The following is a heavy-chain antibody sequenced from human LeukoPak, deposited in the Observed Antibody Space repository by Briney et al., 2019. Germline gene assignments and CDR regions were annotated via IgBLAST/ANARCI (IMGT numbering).Heavy chain of an antibody. D-gene: IGHD2-15*01. CDR3: ARESSGGGLAY. CDR2: ISSSSSTI. CDR1: GFTFSSYS. Sequence: GGSLRLSCAASGFTFSSYSMNWVRQAPGKGLEWVSYISSSSSTIYYADSVKGRFTISRDNAKNSLYLQMTSLRAEDTAVYYCARESSGGGLAYWGQGTLVTVSS. V-gene: IGHV3-48*01. J-gene: IGHJ4*02.